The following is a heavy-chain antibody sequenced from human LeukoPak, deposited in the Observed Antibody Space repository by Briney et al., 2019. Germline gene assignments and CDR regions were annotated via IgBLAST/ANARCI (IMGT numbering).Heavy chain of an antibody. CDR1: GFTFSSYS. J-gene: IGHJ4*02. D-gene: IGHD6-13*01. CDR3: ARAKQQLVDY. V-gene: IGHV3-21*01. CDR2: ISSSSSYI. Sequence: GGSLRLSRAASGFTFSSYSMNWVRQAPGKGLEWVSSISSSSSYIYYADSVKGRFTISRDNAKNSLYLQMNSLRAEDTAVYYCARAKQQLVDYWGQGTLVTVSS.